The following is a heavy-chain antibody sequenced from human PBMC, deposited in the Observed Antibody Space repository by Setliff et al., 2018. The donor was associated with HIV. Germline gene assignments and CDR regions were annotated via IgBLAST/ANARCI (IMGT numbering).Heavy chain of an antibody. CDR3: ARMVRSGHDRGYFDS. D-gene: IGHD5-12*01. CDR2: ISTSGRYI. CDR1: GFTFSSYG. J-gene: IGHJ4*02. V-gene: IGHV3-21*01. Sequence: LRLSCVASGFTFSSYGMHWVRQAPGKGLEWVSSISTSGRYIYYADSVEGRFTISRDNAKNSLSLQMNSLRAEDTAVYYCARMVRSGHDRGYFDSWGQGTLVTVSS.